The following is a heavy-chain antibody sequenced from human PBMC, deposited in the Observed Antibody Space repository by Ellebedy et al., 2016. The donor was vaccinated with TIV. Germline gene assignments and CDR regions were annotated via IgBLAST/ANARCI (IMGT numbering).Heavy chain of an antibody. CDR2: VSAYSGNT. V-gene: IGHV1-18*01. CDR3: ARGFRYGSGRWPLDY. CDR1: GYTFIDYG. Sequence: AASVKVSCKSSGYTFIDYGISWVRQAPGQGLDWMGWVSAYSGNTNYAQNFQGRVTMTTDTSTDTAYMELRSLRSDDTALYYCARGFRYGSGRWPLDYWGQGTLVTVSS. D-gene: IGHD4-23*01. J-gene: IGHJ4*02.